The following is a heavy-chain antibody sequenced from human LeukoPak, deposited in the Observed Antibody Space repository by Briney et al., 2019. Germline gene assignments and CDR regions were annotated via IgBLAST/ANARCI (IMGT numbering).Heavy chain of an antibody. CDR2: INPSVGST. V-gene: IGHV1-46*03. D-gene: IGHD3-22*01. Sequence: ASVKVSCKASGYTFTSYYMHWVRQAPGQGLEWMGIINPSVGSTSYAQKFQGRVTMTRDTSTSTVYMELSSLRSEDTAVYYCARPAYYYDSNGYYEDGRFDYWGQGTLVTVSS. J-gene: IGHJ4*02. CDR1: GYTFTSYY. CDR3: ARPAYYYDSNGYYEDGRFDY.